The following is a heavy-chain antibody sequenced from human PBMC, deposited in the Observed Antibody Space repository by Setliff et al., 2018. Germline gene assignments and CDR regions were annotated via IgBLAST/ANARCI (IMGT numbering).Heavy chain of an antibody. CDR2: IYHGGTT. J-gene: IGHJ4*02. D-gene: IGHD6-6*01. Sequence: SETLSLTCGVSGYSIRNGYYWAWIRQPPGKGLEWIGSIYHGGTTYYSPSLKTRVTMSVDPSKNQFSLHLSSVTAADTAIYYCARTPYSISSGGFDYWGQGTLVTVSS. CDR1: GYSIRNGYY. V-gene: IGHV4-38-2*01. CDR3: ARTPYSISSGGFDY.